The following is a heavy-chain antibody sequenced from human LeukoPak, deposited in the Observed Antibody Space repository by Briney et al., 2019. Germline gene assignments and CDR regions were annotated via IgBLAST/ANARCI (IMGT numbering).Heavy chain of an antibody. CDR3: ARVAAAAGTNLGWFDS. CDR1: GFTVSSNY. V-gene: IGHV3-53*01. Sequence: GGSLRLSCAASGFTVSSNYMSWVRQAPGKGLEWDSVIYSGGSTYYADSVKGRFTISRDNSKNTLYLQMNSMRGEDTAVYYCARVAAAAGTNLGWFDSWGQGTLVTVSS. J-gene: IGHJ5*01. D-gene: IGHD6-13*01. CDR2: IYSGGST.